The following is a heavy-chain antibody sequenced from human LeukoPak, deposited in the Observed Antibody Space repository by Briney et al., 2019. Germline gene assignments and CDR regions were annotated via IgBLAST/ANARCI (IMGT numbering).Heavy chain of an antibody. D-gene: IGHD1-26*01. Sequence: GGSLRLSCAASGFTFTNYAMSWVRQAPGKGLGWVAGISGSGGSTYYADSVKGRFTISRDNSKNTLYLQMNSLRAEDTAVYYCYSGSSGYWGQGTLVTVSS. V-gene: IGHV3-23*01. CDR3: YSGSSGY. CDR1: GFTFTNYA. J-gene: IGHJ4*02. CDR2: ISGSGGST.